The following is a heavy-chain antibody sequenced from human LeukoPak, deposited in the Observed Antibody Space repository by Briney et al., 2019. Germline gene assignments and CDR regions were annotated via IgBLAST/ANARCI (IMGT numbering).Heavy chain of an antibody. Sequence: SETLSLTCAVYGGSFSGYYWSWIRQPPGKGLEWIGEINHSGSTNYNPSLKSRVTISVDTSKNQFSLKLSSVTAADTAVYYCARVRGGMVRGTNWFDPWGQGTLVTVSS. CDR1: GGSFSGYY. V-gene: IGHV4-34*01. D-gene: IGHD3-10*01. CDR2: INHSGST. J-gene: IGHJ5*02. CDR3: ARVRGGMVRGTNWFDP.